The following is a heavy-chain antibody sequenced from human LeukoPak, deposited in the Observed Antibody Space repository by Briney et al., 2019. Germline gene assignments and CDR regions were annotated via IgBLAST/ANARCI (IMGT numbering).Heavy chain of an antibody. CDR2: IYYSGST. CDR3: ARDVGRFDP. Sequence: SETLSLTCTVSGGSISSHYWSWIRQPPGKGQEWIGYIYYSGSTNYNPSLKSRVTISVDTSKNQFSLKLSSVTAADTAVYYCARDVGRFDPWGQGTLVTVSS. D-gene: IGHD7-27*01. J-gene: IGHJ5*02. CDR1: GGSISSHY. V-gene: IGHV4-59*11.